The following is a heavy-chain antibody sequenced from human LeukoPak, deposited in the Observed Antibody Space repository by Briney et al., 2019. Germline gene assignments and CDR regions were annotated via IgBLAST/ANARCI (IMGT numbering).Heavy chain of an antibody. D-gene: IGHD5-24*01. CDR1: GFTFSSYW. V-gene: IGHV3-7*03. CDR2: IKQDGSEK. CDR3: AKISLSRDGYNYGY. J-gene: IGHJ4*02. Sequence: PGGSLRLSCAASGFTFSSYWMSWVRQAPGKGLEWVANIKQDGSEKYYVDSVKGRFTISRDNAKNSLYLQMNSLRAEDTAVYYCAKISLSRDGYNYGYWGQGTLVTVSS.